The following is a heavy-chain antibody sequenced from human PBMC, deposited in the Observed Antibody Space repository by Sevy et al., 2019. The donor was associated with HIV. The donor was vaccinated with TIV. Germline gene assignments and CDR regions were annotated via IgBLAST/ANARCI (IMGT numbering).Heavy chain of an antibody. CDR3: AKILGYCSGGSCSTSTHSGDY. CDR1: GGSISSSSYY. D-gene: IGHD2-15*01. Sequence: SETLSLTCTVSGGSISSSSYYWGWIRQPPGKGLEWIGSIYYSGSTYYNPSLKSRVTISVDTSKNQFSLKLSSLTAADTAVYYCAKILGYCSGGSCSTSTHSGDYWGQGTLVTVSS. V-gene: IGHV4-39*01. J-gene: IGHJ4*02. CDR2: IYYSGST.